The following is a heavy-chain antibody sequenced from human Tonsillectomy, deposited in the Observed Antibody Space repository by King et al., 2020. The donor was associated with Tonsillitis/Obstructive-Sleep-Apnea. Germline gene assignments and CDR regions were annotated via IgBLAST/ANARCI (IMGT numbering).Heavy chain of an antibody. D-gene: IGHD4-17*01. CDR1: GFSLSTSGMC. Sequence: VTLQESGPALVKPTQTLTLTCTFSGFSLSTSGMCVSRIRQPPGKALEWLARIDWDDDKYYSTSLKTRLTISKDTSKNQVVLTMTNMDPVDTATYFCARMTYGDYHFDYWGQGTLVTVSS. J-gene: IGHJ4*02. V-gene: IGHV2-70*11. CDR2: IDWDDDK. CDR3: ARMTYGDYHFDY.